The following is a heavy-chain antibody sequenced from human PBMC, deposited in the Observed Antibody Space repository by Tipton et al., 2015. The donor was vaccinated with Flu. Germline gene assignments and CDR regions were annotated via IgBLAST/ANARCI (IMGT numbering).Heavy chain of an antibody. J-gene: IGHJ6*02. CDR2: ISSSGSTI. CDR3: AREGLLLNPSYYYGMDV. V-gene: IGHV3-48*03. Sequence: SLRLSCAASGFTLSSYEMNWVRQAPGKGLEWVSYISSSGSTIYYADSVKGRFTISRDNAKNSLYLQMNSLRAEDTAVYYCAREGLLLNPSYYYGMDVWGQGTTVTVSS. CDR1: GFTLSSYE. D-gene: IGHD3-3*01.